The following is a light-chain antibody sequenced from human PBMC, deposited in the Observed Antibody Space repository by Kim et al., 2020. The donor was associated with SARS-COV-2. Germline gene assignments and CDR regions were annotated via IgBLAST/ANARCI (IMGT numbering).Light chain of an antibody. CDR3: YSTDSSGNHWV. J-gene: IGLJ3*02. V-gene: IGLV3-10*01. Sequence: PGQTARITCSGDALPKKYACWSQQKSGQAPVLVIYEDSKRPSGIPERFSGSSSGTMATLTISGAQVEDEADYYCYSTDSSGNHWVFGGGTQLTVL. CDR2: EDS. CDR1: ALPKKY.